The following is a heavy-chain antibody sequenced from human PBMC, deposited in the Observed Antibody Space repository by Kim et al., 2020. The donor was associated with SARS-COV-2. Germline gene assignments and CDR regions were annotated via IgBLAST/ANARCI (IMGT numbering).Heavy chain of an antibody. V-gene: IGHV6-1*01. CDR3: ASSGPDYYDSSGLYSHGAFDI. CDR2: TYYRSKWYN. J-gene: IGHJ3*02. CDR1: GDSVSSNSAA. Sequence: SQTLSLTCAISGDSVSSNSAAWNWIRQSPSRGLEWLGRTYYRSKWYNDYAVSVKSRITINPDTSKNQFSLQLNSVTPEDTAVYYCASSGPDYYDSSGLYSHGAFDIWGQGTMVTVSS. D-gene: IGHD3-22*01.